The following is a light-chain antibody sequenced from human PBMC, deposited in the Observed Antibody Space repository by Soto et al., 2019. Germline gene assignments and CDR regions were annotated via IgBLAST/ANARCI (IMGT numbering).Light chain of an antibody. CDR1: SSNIGSYNL. J-gene: IGLJ1*01. Sequence: QSALAQPASVSGSPGQSITISCTATSSNIGSYNLVSWYQQHPGKAPKLMIYAGSERPSGVSNRFSGSSSGSTASLTISGLQAEDEADYYCCSYAGGSTYVFGTGTKLTVL. CDR2: AGS. CDR3: CSYAGGSTYV. V-gene: IGLV2-23*01.